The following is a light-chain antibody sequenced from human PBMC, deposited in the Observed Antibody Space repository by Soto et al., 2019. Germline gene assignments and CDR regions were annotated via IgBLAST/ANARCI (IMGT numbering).Light chain of an antibody. CDR1: SSDVGGYNY. V-gene: IGLV2-11*01. CDR3: CSYAGSYSWV. J-gene: IGLJ3*02. Sequence: QSALTQPRSVSGSPGQSVTISCTGTSSDVGGYNYVSWYQQHPGKAPKLMIYDVSKRPSGVHDRFSGSKSGNTASLTISRRQAEDEADYYCCSYAGSYSWVFGGGTKLTVL. CDR2: DVS.